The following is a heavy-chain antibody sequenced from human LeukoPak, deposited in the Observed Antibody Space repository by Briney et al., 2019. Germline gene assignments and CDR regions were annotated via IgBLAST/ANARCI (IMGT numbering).Heavy chain of an antibody. CDR3: ARDLEYLYPGGAFDI. D-gene: IGHD3-16*01. V-gene: IGHV1-2*02. CDR2: INPNSGGT. J-gene: IGHJ3*02. CDR1: GYTFTAYY. Sequence: ASVKVSCKASGYTFTAYYMHWVRQAPGQGLEWMGWINPNSGGTNYARKFQGRVTMTRDTSISTAYMELGRLRSDDTAVYYCARDLEYLYPGGAFDIWGQGTMVTVSS.